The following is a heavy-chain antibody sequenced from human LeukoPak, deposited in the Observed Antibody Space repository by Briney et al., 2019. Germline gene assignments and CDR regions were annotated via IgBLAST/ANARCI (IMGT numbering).Heavy chain of an antibody. J-gene: IGHJ4*02. CDR1: GYTFTSYD. Sequence: SVKVSCKASGYTFTSYDINWVRQATGQGLEWMGGIIPIFGTANYAQKFQGRVTITADESTSTAYMELSSLRSEDTAVCYCARAGAGGSYSPLDPNPQSYYFDYWGQGTLVTVSS. CDR3: ARAGAGGSYSPLDPNPQSYYFDY. CDR2: IIPIFGTA. D-gene: IGHD1-26*01. V-gene: IGHV1-69*13.